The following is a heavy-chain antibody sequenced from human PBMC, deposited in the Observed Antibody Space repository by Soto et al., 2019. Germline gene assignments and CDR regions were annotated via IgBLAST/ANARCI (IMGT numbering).Heavy chain of an antibody. CDR1: GFTFSSYA. Sequence: GGSLRLSCAASGFTFSSYAMSWVRQAPGKGLEWVSAISGSGGSTYYADSVKGRFTISRDNSKNTLYLQMNSLRAEDTAVYYCVKASGVLLWFGELFPFDPWGQGTLVTVSS. V-gene: IGHV3-23*01. CDR2: ISGSGGST. J-gene: IGHJ5*02. CDR3: VKASGVLLWFGELFPFDP. D-gene: IGHD3-10*01.